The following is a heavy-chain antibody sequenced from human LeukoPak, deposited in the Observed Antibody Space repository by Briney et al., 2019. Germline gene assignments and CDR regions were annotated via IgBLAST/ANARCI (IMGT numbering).Heavy chain of an antibody. V-gene: IGHV3-53*01. CDR3: ARAGSSGWPPGH. D-gene: IGHD6-19*01. J-gene: IGHJ4*02. CDR2: IYSGGST. Sequence: GGSLRLSCAASGFTFSNAWMSWVRQAPGKGLEWVSVIYSGGSTYYADSVKGRFTISRDNSKNTLYLQMNSLRAEDTAVYYCARAGSSGWPPGHWGQGTLVIVSS. CDR1: GFTFSNAW.